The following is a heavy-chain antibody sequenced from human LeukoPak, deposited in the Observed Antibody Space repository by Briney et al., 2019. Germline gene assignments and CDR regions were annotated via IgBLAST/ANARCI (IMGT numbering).Heavy chain of an antibody. D-gene: IGHD6-13*01. V-gene: IGHV4-4*07. J-gene: IGHJ4*02. CDR3: ARESGAAGTFDY. Sequence: SETLSLTCTVSGGSISSYYWSWIRQPAGKGLEWIGRIYTSGSTNYDPSLKSRVTKSVDTSKNQFSLKLSSVTAADTAVYYCARESGAAGTFDYWGQGTLVTVSS. CDR2: IYTSGST. CDR1: GGSISSYY.